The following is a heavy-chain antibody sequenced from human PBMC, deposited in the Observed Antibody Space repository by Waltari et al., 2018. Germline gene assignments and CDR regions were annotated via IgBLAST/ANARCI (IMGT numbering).Heavy chain of an antibody. CDR3: ARDGGGNGYIHY. V-gene: IGHV3-74*01. J-gene: IGHJ4*02. Sequence: EVQLVESGGGLVQPGGSLRLSCEASGFTLSSSYMHWVRQVPGKGLVWVSRINTDGSSANYADSVKGRFTISRDNGKNTLYLQMNSLRAEDTAVYYSARDGGGNGYIHYWGQGTLVTVSS. CDR2: INTDGSSA. D-gene: IGHD3-16*01. CDR1: GFTLSSSY.